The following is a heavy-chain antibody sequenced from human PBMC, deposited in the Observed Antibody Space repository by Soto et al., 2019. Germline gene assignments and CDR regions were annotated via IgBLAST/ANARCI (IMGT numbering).Heavy chain of an antibody. J-gene: IGHJ4*02. D-gene: IGHD5-12*01. CDR2: IYYSGST. V-gene: IGHV4-59*01. CDR1: GGSISSYY. CDR3: ARDIGPRDGYDY. Sequence: SETLSLTCTVSGGSISSYYWSWIRQPPGKGLEWIGYIYYSGSTNYNPSLKSRVTISVDTSKNQFSLKLSSVTAADTAVYYCARDIGPRDGYDYWGQGTLVTVSS.